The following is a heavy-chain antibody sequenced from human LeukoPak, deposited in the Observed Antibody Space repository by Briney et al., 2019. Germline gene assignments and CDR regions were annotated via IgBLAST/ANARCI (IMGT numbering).Heavy chain of an antibody. CDR1: DGSFSAYY. D-gene: IGHD3-10*01. CDR2: IDHRRST. J-gene: IGHJ4*02. V-gene: IGHV4-34*01. Sequence: SETLSLTCAVYDGSFSAYYWTWIRQSPGKGLEWIGEIDHRRSTTYNPSLKSRVTLSIDTSKKQFSLKLSSVTAADTAVYYCARHGSGSYYNPPDYWGQGTLVTVSS. CDR3: ARHGSGSYYNPPDY.